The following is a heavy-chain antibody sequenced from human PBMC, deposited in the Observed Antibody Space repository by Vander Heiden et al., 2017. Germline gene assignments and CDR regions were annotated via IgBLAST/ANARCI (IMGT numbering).Heavy chain of an antibody. J-gene: IGHJ4*02. CDR3: AKDFQRQWLVPAY. V-gene: IGHV3-9*01. CDR2: ISWNSGSI. Sequence: EVQLVESGGGLVQPGRSLRLSCAASGFTFDDYAMHWVRQAPGKGLEWVSGISWNSGSIGYADSVKGRFTISRDNAKNSLYLQMNSLRAEDTGLYYCAKDFQRQWLVPAYWGQGTLVTVSS. D-gene: IGHD6-19*01. CDR1: GFTFDDYA.